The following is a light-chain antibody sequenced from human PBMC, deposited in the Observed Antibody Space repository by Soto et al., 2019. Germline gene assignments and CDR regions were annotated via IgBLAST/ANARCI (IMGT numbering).Light chain of an antibody. CDR2: KVS. CDR1: QSLVYSDGNTY. J-gene: IGKJ3*01. CDR3: MHGTHWPPT. Sequence: DVVMTQSPLSLPVTLGQPASISCRSSQSLVYSDGNTYLNGVQQRPGQSPRRLIYKVSNRDSGVPDRFRGSGSGTDLTLKISRVEAEDVGVYYCMHGTHWPPTFGPGTKVDIK. V-gene: IGKV2-30*01.